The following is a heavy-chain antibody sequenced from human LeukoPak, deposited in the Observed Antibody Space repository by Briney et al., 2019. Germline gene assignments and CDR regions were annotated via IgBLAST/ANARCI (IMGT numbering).Heavy chain of an antibody. Sequence: PSETLSLTCTVSGGSMSSYYWSWIRQPPGKGLEWIGYIYFSGSTNYNPSLKSRVTISVDTSKNQFSLKLSSVTAADTAVYYCARRRVLLWFGESDYGMDVWGQGTTVTVSS. D-gene: IGHD3-10*01. CDR3: ARRRVLLWFGESDYGMDV. V-gene: IGHV4-59*01. J-gene: IGHJ6*02. CDR1: GGSMSSYY. CDR2: IYFSGST.